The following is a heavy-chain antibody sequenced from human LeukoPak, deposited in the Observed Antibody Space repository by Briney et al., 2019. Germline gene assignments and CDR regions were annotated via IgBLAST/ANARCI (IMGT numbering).Heavy chain of an antibody. CDR1: GFSFSSNG. J-gene: IGHJ4*02. D-gene: IGHD2-15*01. CDR2: ISTTSSFT. CDR3: ARDGEALGYCSGGSCLPDY. Sequence: GRSLRLSCAASGFSFSSNGMHWVRQAPGKGLEWVSYISTTSSFTNYADSVKGRFTISRDNAKNSLYLLMNSLRAEDTAVYYCARDGEALGYCSGGSCLPDYWGQGTLVTVSS. V-gene: IGHV3-21*05.